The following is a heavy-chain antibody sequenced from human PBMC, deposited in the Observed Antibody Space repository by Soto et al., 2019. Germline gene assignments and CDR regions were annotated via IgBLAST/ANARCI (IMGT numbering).Heavy chain of an antibody. Sequence: QVHLVQSGAEVTKPGASVKVSCQGSGYAFTTYGITWVRQAPGQGLEWMGWISAHNGNTNYAQKLEGRVTVTRDTSTSTAYMELSILRYDDTAVYYCARGRYGDYWGQGALVTVSS. CDR2: ISAHNGNT. CDR1: GYAFTTYG. V-gene: IGHV1-18*01. D-gene: IGHD1-1*01. CDR3: ARGRYGDY. J-gene: IGHJ4*02.